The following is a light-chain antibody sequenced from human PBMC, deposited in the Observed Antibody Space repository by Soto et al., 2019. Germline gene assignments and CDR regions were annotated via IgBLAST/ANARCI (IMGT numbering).Light chain of an antibody. CDR1: QDIRSW. CDR2: AAS. V-gene: IGKV1-12*01. J-gene: IGKJ2*01. CDR3: QQANSFPYT. Sequence: DIQMTQSPSSVSASVGDRVTITCRASQDIRSWLAWYQHKPGKAPKLLIFAASTLQSGVPSRFSGSGSGTDFTLTISSMPTADFAHYYCQQANSFPYTFGQGTKVDIK.